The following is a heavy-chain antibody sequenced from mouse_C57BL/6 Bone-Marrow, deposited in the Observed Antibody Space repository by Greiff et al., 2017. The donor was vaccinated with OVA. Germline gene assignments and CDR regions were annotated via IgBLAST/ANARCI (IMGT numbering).Heavy chain of an antibody. CDR2: IDPEDGET. Sequence: VQLQQSGAELVKPGASVKLSCTASGFNIKDYYMHWVKQRTEQGLEWIGRIDPEDGETKYAPNFQGKATITADTSSNTAYLQLSSLTSEDTAVYYCASPPFYYGSSLDYWGQGTTLTVSS. CDR1: GFNIKDYY. J-gene: IGHJ2*01. V-gene: IGHV14-2*01. CDR3: ASPPFYYGSSLDY. D-gene: IGHD1-1*01.